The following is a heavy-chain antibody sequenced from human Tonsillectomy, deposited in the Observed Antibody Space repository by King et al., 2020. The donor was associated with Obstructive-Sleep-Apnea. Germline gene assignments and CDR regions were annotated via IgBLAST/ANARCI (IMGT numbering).Heavy chain of an antibody. CDR2: ISWIRGSI. V-gene: IGHV3-9*01. CDR1: GFIFDDYA. CDR3: AKEILSGIVVADTAYDAFDI. Sequence: QLVQSGGGLVQPGRSLRLSCAASGFIFDDYAMHWVRQAPGKGLEWVSGISWIRGSIGYVDSVKGRFTISRDNAKNSLYLQMNSLRAEDTALYYCAKEILSGIVVADTAYDAFDIWGQGTKVAVSS. D-gene: IGHD6-19*01. J-gene: IGHJ3*02.